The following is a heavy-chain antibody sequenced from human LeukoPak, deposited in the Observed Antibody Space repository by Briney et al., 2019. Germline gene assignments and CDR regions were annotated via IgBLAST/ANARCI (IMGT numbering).Heavy chain of an antibody. Sequence: GGSLRLSCAASGFTFSSYWMSWVRQAPGKGLEWVAVISNDGNIKYHADSVKGRFTISRDNSKNTLFLQMNNLRPDDTAVYSCARAKYYDTSGHFIREAFDIWGQGTMVTVSS. D-gene: IGHD3-22*01. J-gene: IGHJ3*02. CDR1: GFTFSSYW. CDR2: ISNDGNIK. V-gene: IGHV3-30*03. CDR3: ARAKYYDTSGHFIREAFDI.